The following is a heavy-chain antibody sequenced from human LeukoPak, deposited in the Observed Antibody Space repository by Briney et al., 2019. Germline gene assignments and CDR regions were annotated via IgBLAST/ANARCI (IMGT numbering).Heavy chain of an antibody. Sequence: ASVKVSCKASGYTFTSYDINWVRQATGQGLEWMGWMNPNSGNTGYAQKFQGRVTMTRNTSISTAYMELRSLRSDDTAVYYCARSSEWELLSSFDYWGQGTLVTVSS. CDR2: MNPNSGNT. D-gene: IGHD1-26*01. V-gene: IGHV1-8*01. J-gene: IGHJ4*02. CDR3: ARSSEWELLSSFDY. CDR1: GYTFTSYD.